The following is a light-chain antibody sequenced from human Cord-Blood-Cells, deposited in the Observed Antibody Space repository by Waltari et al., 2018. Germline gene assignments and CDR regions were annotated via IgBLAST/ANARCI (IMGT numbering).Light chain of an antibody. CDR3: QQYNNWPIFT. J-gene: IGKJ3*01. Sequence: EIVMTQSPATLSVSPGERATLSCRASQSVSSNLAWYQQKPGQAPRLLSYGASTRATGIPARFSGSGSGTEFTLTISSLQSEDFAVYYCQQYNNWPIFTFGPGTKVDIK. CDR1: QSVSSN. CDR2: GAS. V-gene: IGKV3-15*01.